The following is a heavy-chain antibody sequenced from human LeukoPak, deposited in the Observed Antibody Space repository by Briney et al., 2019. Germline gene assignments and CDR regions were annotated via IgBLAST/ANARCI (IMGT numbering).Heavy chain of an antibody. V-gene: IGHV4-31*03. Sequence: SETLSLTCTVSGGSISSGGYYWSWIRQHPGKGLAWIGYIYYSGSTYYNPSLKSRVTISVDTSKNQFSLKLSSVTAADTAVYYCARATVEWFNQMNWFDPWGQGTLVTVSS. CDR3: ARATVEWFNQMNWFDP. CDR1: GGSISSGGYY. D-gene: IGHD3-3*01. J-gene: IGHJ5*02. CDR2: IYYSGST.